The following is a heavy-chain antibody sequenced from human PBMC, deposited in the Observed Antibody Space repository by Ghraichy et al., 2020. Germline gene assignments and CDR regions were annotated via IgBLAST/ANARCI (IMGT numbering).Heavy chain of an antibody. CDR1: GFTFGSYD. CDR3: AKRYSYGLDY. J-gene: IGHJ4*02. D-gene: IGHD5-18*01. V-gene: IGHV3-30*18. CDR2: ISYDGSNK. Sequence: GGSLRLSCAVSGFTFGSYDMHWVRQAPGKGLEWVAVISYDGSNKNYADSVKGRFTISRDNSKNTLYLQMNSLRAEDTAVYSCAKRYSYGLDYWGQGTLVTVSS.